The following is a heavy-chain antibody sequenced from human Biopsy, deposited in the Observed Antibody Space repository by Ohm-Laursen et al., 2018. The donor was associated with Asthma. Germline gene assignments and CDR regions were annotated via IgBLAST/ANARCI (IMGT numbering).Heavy chain of an antibody. CDR3: ARFIDGTFFVDY. Sequence: GASVKVSCKASGYTFSDSWIGWVRQMPGKGLEWMGIIFAANSETKYSPSFQGQVTISADMSISTAFLQWSSLKASDTAIYYCARFIDGTFFVDYWGQGTLVTVSS. V-gene: IGHV5-51*03. D-gene: IGHD2/OR15-2a*01. CDR1: GYTFSDSW. CDR2: IFAANSET. J-gene: IGHJ4*02.